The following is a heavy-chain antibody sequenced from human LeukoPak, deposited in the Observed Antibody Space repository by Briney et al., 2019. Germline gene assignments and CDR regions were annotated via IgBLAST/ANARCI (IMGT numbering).Heavy chain of an antibody. D-gene: IGHD5-18*01. V-gene: IGHV3-48*01. Sequence: PGGSLRLSCAASGFTFSSYGMNWVRQAPGRGLQWVSYISSSSSTTYYADSVKGRFTISRDNAKNSLYLQMNSLRAEDTAMYYCASLDTAKQPLANHWGQGTLVTVSS. CDR2: ISSSSSTT. J-gene: IGHJ5*02. CDR3: ASLDTAKQPLANH. CDR1: GFTFSSYG.